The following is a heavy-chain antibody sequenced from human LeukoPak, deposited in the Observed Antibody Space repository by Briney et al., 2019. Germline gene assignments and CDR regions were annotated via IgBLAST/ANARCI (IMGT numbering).Heavy chain of an antibody. J-gene: IGHJ4*02. D-gene: IGHD2-21*02. CDR2: IRHDGSNK. Sequence: PGGSLRLSCAASGFTFSSYGMHWVRQAPGKGLEGVAFIRHDGSNKYYADSVKGRFTISRDNSKNTLYLQMSSLRAEDTAVYYCAKGAIVVVTATLDYWGQGTLVTVSS. CDR1: GFTFSSYG. V-gene: IGHV3-30*02. CDR3: AKGAIVVVTATLDY.